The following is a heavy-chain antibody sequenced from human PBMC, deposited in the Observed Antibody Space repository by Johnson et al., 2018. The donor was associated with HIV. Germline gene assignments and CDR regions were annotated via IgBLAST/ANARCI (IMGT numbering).Heavy chain of an antibody. J-gene: IGHJ3*02. CDR1: GFTVTSNY. V-gene: IGHV3-11*01. D-gene: IGHD3-16*01. CDR3: ARVRGALDI. CDR2: ISSSGNTI. Sequence: QVQLVESGGGLVQPGGSLRLSCAASGFTVTSNYMSWVRQAPGKGLEWVSYISSSGNTIYPADSVTGRFPIFRDTAKPSLYLQLNSLRAEDTALYFCARVRGALDIWGQGTRVTVSS.